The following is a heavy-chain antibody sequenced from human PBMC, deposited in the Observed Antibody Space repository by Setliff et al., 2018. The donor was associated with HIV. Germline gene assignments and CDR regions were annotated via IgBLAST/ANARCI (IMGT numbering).Heavy chain of an antibody. CDR2: ISGSAGST. CDR1: GFTVSTNY. CDR3: ARDPPGSGFHLDY. J-gene: IGHJ4*02. V-gene: IGHV3-23*01. D-gene: IGHD5-12*01. Sequence: HPGGSLRLSCAASGFTVSTNYMSWVRQAPGKGLEWVSAISGSAGSTYYADSVKGRFTISGDNSKNTMYLQMNTLRVEDTAEYYCARDPPGSGFHLDYWGQGTPVTVSS.